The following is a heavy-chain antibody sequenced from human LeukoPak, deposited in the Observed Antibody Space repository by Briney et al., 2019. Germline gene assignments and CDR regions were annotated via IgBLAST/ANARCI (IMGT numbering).Heavy chain of an antibody. J-gene: IGHJ3*02. CDR1: GYTFTSYG. V-gene: IGHV1-69*05. D-gene: IGHD3-3*01. Sequence: SVKVSCKASGYTFTSYGISWVRQAPGQGLEWMGGIIPIFGTANYAQKFQGRVTITTDESTSTAYMELSSLRSEDTAVYYCATRGDFWSGYSYDAFDIWGQGTMVTVSS. CDR3: ATRGDFWSGYSYDAFDI. CDR2: IIPIFGTA.